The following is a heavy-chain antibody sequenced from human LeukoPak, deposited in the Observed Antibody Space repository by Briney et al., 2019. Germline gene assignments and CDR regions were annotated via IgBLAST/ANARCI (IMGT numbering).Heavy chain of an antibody. J-gene: IGHJ4*02. D-gene: IGHD1-1*01. Sequence: SETLSLTCTVSRGSINYFYWGWIRQPPGQGLEFIAHIYYTGATDYNRFLQSRVSISVDTAKNQLSLRLNSVTAADTAVYYCARWNERLDYWGQGTLVTVSS. CDR3: ARWNERLDY. CDR2: IYYTGAT. V-gene: IGHV4-59*08. CDR1: RGSINYFY.